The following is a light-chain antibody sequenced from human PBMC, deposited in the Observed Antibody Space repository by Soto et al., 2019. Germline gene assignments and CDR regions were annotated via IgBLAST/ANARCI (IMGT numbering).Light chain of an antibody. CDR3: LQHNSYPLT. CDR1: QSVSGW. V-gene: IGKV1-5*01. CDR2: DAS. J-gene: IGKJ4*01. Sequence: TQSPGTLSLSPGERATLSCRASQSVSGWLAWYQQKPGEAPKLLIYDASALPRGVPSRFSGXGSGTKFPXTRGSLQPEDFATYCCLQHNSYPLTFGGGTKVDIK.